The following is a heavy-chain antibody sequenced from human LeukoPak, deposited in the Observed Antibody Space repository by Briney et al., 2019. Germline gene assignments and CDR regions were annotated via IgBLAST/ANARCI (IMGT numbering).Heavy chain of an antibody. V-gene: IGHV3-66*01. CDR1: GFTVSSNY. Sequence: GGSLRLSCAASGFTVSSNYMSWVRQAPGKGLEWVSVIYSGGSTYYADSVKGRSTISRDNSKNTLYLQMNSLRAEDTAVYYCARDSRYCSSTSCYESFDYWGQGTLVTVSS. D-gene: IGHD2-2*01. J-gene: IGHJ4*02. CDR3: ARDSRYCSSTSCYESFDY. CDR2: IYSGGST.